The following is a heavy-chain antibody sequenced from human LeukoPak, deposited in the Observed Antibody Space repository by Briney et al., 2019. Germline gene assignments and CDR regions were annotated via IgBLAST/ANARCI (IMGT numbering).Heavy chain of an antibody. D-gene: IGHD5-18*01. CDR3: ARVAVDSYGYWDYFDY. CDR1: GFTFSSYA. V-gene: IGHV3-7*01. Sequence: PGGSLRLSCAASGFTFSSYAMSWVRQAPGKGLEWVANIKQDGSEKYYVDSVKGRFTISRDNAKNSLYLQMNSLRAEDTAVYYCARVAVDSYGYWDYFDYWGQGTLVTVSS. J-gene: IGHJ4*02. CDR2: IKQDGSEK.